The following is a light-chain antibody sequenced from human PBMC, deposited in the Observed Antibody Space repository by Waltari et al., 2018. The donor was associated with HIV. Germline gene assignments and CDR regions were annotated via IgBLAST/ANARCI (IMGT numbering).Light chain of an antibody. J-gene: IGKJ2*01. CDR1: QFISRY. Sequence: DIQMTQSPSSLSASVGDTVTITCRASQFISRYLSWYQQTPGNAPKLLIYAASRLQRGVPSRFSGSGAGTDFTLTISGLQSEDFATYYCQQSHTNPYTFGLGTQVDIK. CDR3: QQSHTNPYT. V-gene: IGKV1-39*01. CDR2: AAS.